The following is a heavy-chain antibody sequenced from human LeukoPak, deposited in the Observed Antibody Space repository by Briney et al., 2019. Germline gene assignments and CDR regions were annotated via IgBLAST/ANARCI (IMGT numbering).Heavy chain of an antibody. CDR1: GGSISSDNYY. Sequence: SETLSLTCTVSGGSISSDNYYWGWIRQPPGKGLEFIGSIYYSGSTYYNPSLKSRVTISVDTSKNQFSLKLSSVTAADTAVYYCARDGRGLGFYYYYMGVWGKGTTVNVSS. CDR3: ARDGRGLGFYYYYMGV. CDR2: IYYSGST. V-gene: IGHV4-39*07. J-gene: IGHJ6*03.